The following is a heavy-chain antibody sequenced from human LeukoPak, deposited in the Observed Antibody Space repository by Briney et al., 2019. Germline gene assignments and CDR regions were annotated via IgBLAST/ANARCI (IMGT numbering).Heavy chain of an antibody. V-gene: IGHV3-7*01. D-gene: IGHD6-13*01. CDR3: ARSMGGRYSSSWYGYYFDY. CDR2: IKQDGSEK. J-gene: IGHJ4*02. Sequence: GGSLRLSCAASGFTFSSYWMSWVRQAPGKGLEWVANIKQDGSEKYYVDSVKGRFTISRDNAKNSLYLQMNSLRAEDTAVYYRARSMGGRYSSSWYGYYFDYWGQGTLVTVSS. CDR1: GFTFSSYW.